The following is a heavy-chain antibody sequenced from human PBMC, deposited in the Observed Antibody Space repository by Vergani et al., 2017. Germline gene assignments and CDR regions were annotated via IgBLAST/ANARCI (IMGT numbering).Heavy chain of an antibody. D-gene: IGHD6-13*01. V-gene: IGHV3-74*01. Sequence: EVQLVESGGGLVQPGGSLRLSCAASGFTFSSYWMHWVRQAPGKGLVWVSRINSDGSSTSYADSVKGRFTISRDNAKNTLYLQMNSLRAEDTAVYYCAKPHSFWQLVFVDYWGQGTLVTVSS. CDR1: GFTFSSYW. CDR3: AKPHSFWQLVFVDY. CDR2: INSDGSST. J-gene: IGHJ4*02.